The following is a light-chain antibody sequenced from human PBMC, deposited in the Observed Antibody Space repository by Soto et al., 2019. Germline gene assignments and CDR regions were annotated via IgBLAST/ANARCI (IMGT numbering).Light chain of an antibody. Sequence: EIVMTQSPATLSVSPGESVTLSCRASQSVASNLAWYQQKPGQAPRLLIYGASSRASGIPDRFSGSGSGTDFTLIISRLEPEDFAVYYCEQYGSSPPTFGQGTKVDIK. CDR1: QSVASN. J-gene: IGKJ1*01. V-gene: IGKV3-20*01. CDR2: GAS. CDR3: EQYGSSPPT.